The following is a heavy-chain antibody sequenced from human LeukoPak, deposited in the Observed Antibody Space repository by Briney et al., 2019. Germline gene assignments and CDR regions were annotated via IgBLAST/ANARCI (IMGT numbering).Heavy chain of an antibody. V-gene: IGHV3-30*18. J-gene: IGHJ4*02. CDR3: AKDTDLLRWVDY. CDR2: ISKDGTAT. D-gene: IGHD1-26*01. CDR1: GFTFSSYA. Sequence: GGSLRLSCAASGFTFSSYAIHWVRQAPGKGPEWVAAISKDGTATYYADSVKGRFTISRDNSRNTLYLQMDSLRAEDTAVYYCAKDTDLLRWVDYWGPGTLVTVSS.